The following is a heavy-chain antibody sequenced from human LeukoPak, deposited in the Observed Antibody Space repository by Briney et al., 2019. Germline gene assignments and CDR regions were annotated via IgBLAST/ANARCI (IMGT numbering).Heavy chain of an antibody. CDR3: AKQATIFGLDSPVDP. D-gene: IGHD3-3*01. CDR2: ISSSSSYI. Sequence: GGSLRLSCAASGFPFTSYSMHWVRQAPGKGLEWVSTISSSSSYINHADSVKGRFTVSRDNAKSSLYLEMNSLRAEDTAVYYCAKQATIFGLDSPVDPWGQGTLVTVSS. V-gene: IGHV3-21*04. J-gene: IGHJ5*02. CDR1: GFPFTSYS.